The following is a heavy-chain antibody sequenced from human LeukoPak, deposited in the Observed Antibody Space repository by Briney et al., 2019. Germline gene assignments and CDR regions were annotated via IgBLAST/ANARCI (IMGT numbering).Heavy chain of an antibody. V-gene: IGHV4-59*01. CDR2: IYYSGST. D-gene: IGHD3-22*01. CDR1: GGSITSYY. CDR3: ERGSSYHYDSSGYFNDAFDM. Sequence: SETLSLTCTVSGGSITSYYWSWIRQPPGKGLEWIGYIYYSGSTNYNPSLKSRVTISVDTSKNQFSLKLSSVTAADTAVYYCERGSSYHYDSSGYFNDAFDMWGQGTMVTVSS. J-gene: IGHJ3*02.